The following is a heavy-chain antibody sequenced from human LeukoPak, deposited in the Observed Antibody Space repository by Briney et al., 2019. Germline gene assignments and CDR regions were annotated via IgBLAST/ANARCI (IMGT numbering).Heavy chain of an antibody. CDR3: ASMAPLCSGGSCPHGNWFDP. D-gene: IGHD2-15*01. J-gene: IGHJ5*02. V-gene: IGHV1-69*13. Sequence: SVKVSCKASGGTFSSYAISWVRQAPGQGLEWMGGIIPIFGTANYAQKFQGRVTITADESTSTAYMELSSLRSEDTAVYYCASMAPLCSGGSCPHGNWFDPWGQGTLVTVSS. CDR2: IIPIFGTA. CDR1: GGTFSSYA.